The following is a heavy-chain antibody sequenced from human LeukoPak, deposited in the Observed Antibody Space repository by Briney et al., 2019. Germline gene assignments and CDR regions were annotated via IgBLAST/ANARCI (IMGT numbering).Heavy chain of an antibody. V-gene: IGHV4-34*01. CDR1: GGSFSGYY. J-gene: IGHJ5*02. CDR2: INHSGST. CDR3: ARGLYGSGSYYKRSRWFDP. D-gene: IGHD3-10*01. Sequence: SETLSLTCAVYGGSFSGYYWSWIRQPPGKGLEWIGDINHSGSTNYNPSLKSRVTISVDTSKNQFSLKLSSVTAADTAVYYCARGLYGSGSYYKRSRWFDPWGQGTLVTVSS.